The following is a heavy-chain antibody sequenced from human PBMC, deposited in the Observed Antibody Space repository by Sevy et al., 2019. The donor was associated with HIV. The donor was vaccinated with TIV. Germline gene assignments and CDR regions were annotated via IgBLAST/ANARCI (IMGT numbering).Heavy chain of an antibody. D-gene: IGHD3-3*01. CDR1: GGSISSGGYY. V-gene: IGHV4-31*03. CDR2: IYYSGST. CDR3: ARDRLYYDFWSGYYRGSWFDP. J-gene: IGHJ5*02. Sequence: SETLSLTCTVSGGSISSGGYYWSWIRQHPGKGLEWIGYIYYSGSTYYNPSLKSRVTISVDTSKNQFSLKLSSVTAAETAVYYCARDRLYYDFWSGYYRGSWFDPWGQGTLVTVSS.